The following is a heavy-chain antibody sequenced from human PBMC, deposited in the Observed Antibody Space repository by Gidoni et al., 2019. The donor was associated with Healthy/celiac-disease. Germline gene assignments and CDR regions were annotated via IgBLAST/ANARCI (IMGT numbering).Heavy chain of an antibody. CDR2: ISWNSGSI. D-gene: IGHD6-13*01. CDR3: AKDLTDHSSSWEGPYFDY. J-gene: IGHJ4*02. Sequence: EVQLVESGGGLVQPGRSLRLSCAASGFTFDDYAMHWVRQAPGKDLEWVSGISWNSGSIGYADSVKGRFTISRDNAKNSLYLQMNSLRAEDTALYYCAKDLTDHSSSWEGPYFDYWGQGTLVTVSS. V-gene: IGHV3-9*01. CDR1: GFTFDDYA.